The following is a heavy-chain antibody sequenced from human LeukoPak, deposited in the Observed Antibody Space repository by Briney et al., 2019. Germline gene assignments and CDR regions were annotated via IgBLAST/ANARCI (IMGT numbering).Heavy chain of an antibody. D-gene: IGHD1-14*01. CDR1: GGSFSGYY. V-gene: IGHV4-34*01. J-gene: IGHJ6*02. CDR3: ARAFGNPPVGDV. Sequence: PSETLSLTCAVYGGSFSGYYWSWIRQPPGKGLEWIGEINHSGSTNYNPSLKSRVTISVDTSKNQFSLKLSSVTAADTAVYYCARAFGNPPVGDVWGQGTTVTVSS. CDR2: INHSGST.